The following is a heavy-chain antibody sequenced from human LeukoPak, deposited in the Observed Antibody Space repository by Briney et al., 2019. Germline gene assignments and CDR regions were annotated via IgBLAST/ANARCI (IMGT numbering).Heavy chain of an antibody. D-gene: IGHD3-22*01. V-gene: IGHV3-30*18. CDR2: ISYDGSNK. J-gene: IGHJ4*02. CDR3: AKRDYYDSSGYSTSHFDY. CDR1: GFTFSSYG. Sequence: GGSLRLSCAASGFTFSSYGMHWVRQAPGKGLEWVAVISYDGSNKYYADSVKGRFTISRDNSKNTLYLQMNSLRPEDTAVYYCAKRDYYDSSGYSTSHFDYWGQGTLVTVSS.